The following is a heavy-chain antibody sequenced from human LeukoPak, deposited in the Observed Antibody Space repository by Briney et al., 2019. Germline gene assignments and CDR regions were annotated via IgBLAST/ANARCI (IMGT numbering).Heavy chain of an antibody. Sequence: ASVKVSCKPSGYTXTSYGISGVRQAPGQGLEWMGWISGYNGNTKYAQKLQGRVTMTTDTSTSTAYMELRSLRSDDTAVYYCARDSLQIYYDSSGYHLDAFDNWGQGTMVTVSS. D-gene: IGHD3-22*01. CDR2: ISGYNGNT. CDR1: GYTXTSYG. J-gene: IGHJ3*02. CDR3: ARDSLQIYYDSSGYHLDAFDN. V-gene: IGHV1-18*01.